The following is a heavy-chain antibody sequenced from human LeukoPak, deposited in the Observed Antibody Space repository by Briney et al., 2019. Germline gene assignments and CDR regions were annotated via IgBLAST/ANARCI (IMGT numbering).Heavy chain of an antibody. J-gene: IGHJ4*02. V-gene: IGHV3-73*01. D-gene: IGHD1-26*01. CDR3: TSRVGATDPTLYDY. Sequence: GGSLRLSCAASGFTFSDSAMHWVRQASGKGLEWVGRIKTKANSYATAYAASVKGRFTISRDDSKNTAYLQMNSLKTEDTAVYYCTSRVGATDPTLYDYWGQGTLVTVSS. CDR1: GFTFSDSA. CDR2: IKTKANSYAT.